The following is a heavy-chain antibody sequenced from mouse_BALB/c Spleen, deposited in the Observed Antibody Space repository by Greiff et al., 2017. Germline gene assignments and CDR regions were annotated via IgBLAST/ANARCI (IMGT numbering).Heavy chain of an antibody. D-gene: IGHD2-10*02. Sequence: DVKLLESGPSLVKPSQTLSLSCSVTGVSINSGYWYWVRKFPGNKLEYMGYISYSGSTYYNPSLKSRISITRDTSKNQYYLQLNSVTTEDTATYYGARKYGNYGGAMDYWGQGTTVTVSS. J-gene: IGHJ4*01. CDR2: ISYSGST. CDR1: GVSINSGY. CDR3: ARKYGNYGGAMDY. V-gene: IGHV3-8*02.